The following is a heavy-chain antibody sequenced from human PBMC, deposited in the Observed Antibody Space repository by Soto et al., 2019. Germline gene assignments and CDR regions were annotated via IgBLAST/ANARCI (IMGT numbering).Heavy chain of an antibody. V-gene: IGHV3-74*01. Sequence: EVQLVESGGGLVQPGGSLRLSCAASGFTFSNYWMHWVRQAPGKGLVWVSRMNSDGRSTSYADSVKGRITISRDNAKNTLYLQMNSLRAEDTAVYYCARGSPQAPTYGEDGFDYWGQGTLVTVSS. CDR2: MNSDGRST. CDR3: ARGSPQAPTYGEDGFDY. D-gene: IGHD4-17*01. CDR1: GFTFSNYW. J-gene: IGHJ4*02.